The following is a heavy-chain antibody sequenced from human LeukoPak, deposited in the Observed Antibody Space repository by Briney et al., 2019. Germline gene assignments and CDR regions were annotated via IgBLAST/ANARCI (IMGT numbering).Heavy chain of an antibody. CDR3: AKWGDYDILTVYYVSDF. J-gene: IGHJ4*02. V-gene: IGHV3-23*01. Sequence: AVYLRLFCAASGFIFRNYAMSWVSQTTGQTLDSLSAINCSGDSTYYADSVKGRFTISRDNCKNTLYVEINTLRAEDTVVYYCAKWGDYDILTVYYVSDFWGQGTLVTVSS. CDR2: INCSGDST. D-gene: IGHD3-9*01. CDR1: GFIFRNYA.